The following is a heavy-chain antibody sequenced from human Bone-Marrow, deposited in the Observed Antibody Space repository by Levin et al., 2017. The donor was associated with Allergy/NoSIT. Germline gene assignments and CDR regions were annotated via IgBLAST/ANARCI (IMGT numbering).Heavy chain of an antibody. CDR1: GYTFPNYG. Sequence: GASVKVSCKASGYTFPNYGICWVRQAPGQGLEWMGWISAYNGNTKYAQNFRGRVTMTTDTSTSTAYMELRSLRSDDTAIYYCARDRADYDDGGVSLSQWGQGTLVTVSS. CDR3: ARDRADYDDGGVSLSQ. CDR2: ISAYNGNT. J-gene: IGHJ1*01. V-gene: IGHV1-18*04. D-gene: IGHD2-8*02.